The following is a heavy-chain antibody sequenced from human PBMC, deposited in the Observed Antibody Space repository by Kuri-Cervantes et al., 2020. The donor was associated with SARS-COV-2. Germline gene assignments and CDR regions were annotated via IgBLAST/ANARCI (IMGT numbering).Heavy chain of an antibody. Sequence: SVKVSCKASAGTFSSYAISWVRQAPGQGLEWRGGIIRISGSAIYAQKFQGRVTINADESTSKASMELSSLRSEDAAVYYCPTASGSSFHYGMDVWGQGTTVTVSS. CDR2: IIRISGSA. V-gene: IGHV1-69*13. CDR3: PTASGSSFHYGMDV. D-gene: IGHD1-26*01. J-gene: IGHJ6*02. CDR1: AGTFSSYA.